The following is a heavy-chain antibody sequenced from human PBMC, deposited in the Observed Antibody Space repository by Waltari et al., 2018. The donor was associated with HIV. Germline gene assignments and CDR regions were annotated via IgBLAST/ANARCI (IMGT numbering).Heavy chain of an antibody. J-gene: IGHJ6*02. CDR2: IRRQAYGGTT. CDR3: TGARELLRDYYYYGMDV. Sequence: EGQLVEAGGSLVQPRWTLGICRTAEGFTFGGYAIGWVREAQGKGMEWVGFIRRQAYGGTTEYAASVKGRFTISRDDSKSIAYLQMNSLKIEDTAVYYCTGARELLRDYYYYGMDVWGQGTTVTVSS. CDR1: GFTFGGYA. V-gene: IGHV3-49*04. D-gene: IGHD1-26*01.